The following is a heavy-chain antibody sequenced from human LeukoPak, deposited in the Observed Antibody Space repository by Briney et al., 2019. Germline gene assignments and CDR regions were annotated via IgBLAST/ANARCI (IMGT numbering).Heavy chain of an antibody. V-gene: IGHV1-2*04. CDR2: INPNSGGT. D-gene: IGHD3-9*01. Sequence: GASVKVSCKASGCTFTGYYMHWVRQAPGQGLEWMGWINPNSGGTNYAQKFQGWVTMTRDTSISTAYMELCRLRSDDTAVYYCARYDILTGDLGGWFDPWGQGTLVTVSS. CDR3: ARYDILTGDLGGWFDP. J-gene: IGHJ5*02. CDR1: GCTFTGYY.